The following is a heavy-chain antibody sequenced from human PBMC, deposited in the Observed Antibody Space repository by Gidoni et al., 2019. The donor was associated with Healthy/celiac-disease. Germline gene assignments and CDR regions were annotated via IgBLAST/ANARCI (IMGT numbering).Heavy chain of an antibody. CDR1: GGSISSYY. V-gene: IGHV4-59*01. CDR2: IYYSGST. D-gene: IGHD3-10*01. J-gene: IGHJ4*02. CDR3: AYAGSGSYNYYFDY. Sequence: QVQLQESGPGLVKPSETLSLTCTVSGGSISSYYWSWIRQPPGKGLEWSGYIYYSGSTNYNPSLKSRVTISVDTSKNQFSLKLSSVTSADTAVYYCAYAGSGSYNYYFDYWGQGTLVTVSS.